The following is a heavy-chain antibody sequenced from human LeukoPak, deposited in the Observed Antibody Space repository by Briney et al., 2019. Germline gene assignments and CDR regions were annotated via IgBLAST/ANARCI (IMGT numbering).Heavy chain of an antibody. D-gene: IGHD4-17*01. Sequence: ASVKVSCKASGYTFTGFYMHWVRQAPGQGPEWMGWINPSGGSTSYAQKFQGRVAMTRDTSTSTVYMELSSLRSEDTAVYYCASAGDYGDYGLDYWGQGTLVTVSS. V-gene: IGHV1-46*01. J-gene: IGHJ4*02. CDR1: GYTFTGFY. CDR3: ASAGDYGDYGLDY. CDR2: INPSGGST.